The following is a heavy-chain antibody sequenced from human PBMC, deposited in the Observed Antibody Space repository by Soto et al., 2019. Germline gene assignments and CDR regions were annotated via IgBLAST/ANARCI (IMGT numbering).Heavy chain of an antibody. CDR2: TSASGGNT. J-gene: IGHJ4*02. V-gene: IGHV3-23*01. Sequence: GGSLRLSCAASGFTFRSYAMNWVRQAPGMGLEWVSSTSASGGNTYYADSVKGRFTISRDNSKNTLYLQLDSLRAEDTAVYYCAKDKAIIGPYDYWGQGTLVTVSS. D-gene: IGHD5-18*01. CDR1: GFTFRSYA. CDR3: AKDKAIIGPYDY.